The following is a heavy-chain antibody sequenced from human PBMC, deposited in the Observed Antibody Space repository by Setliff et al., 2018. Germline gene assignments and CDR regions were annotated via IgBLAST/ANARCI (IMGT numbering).Heavy chain of an antibody. Sequence: KPSETLSLTCTVSGDSISSGDYFWSWIRQPPGKGLEWIAYIYHSGSAYYNPSLKSRVTMSVGTSKNQFSLHLTSVTAADTAVYYCAREVGTSTSSDAFDVWGQGMMVTVSS. CDR1: GDSISSGDYF. V-gene: IGHV4-30-4*08. D-gene: IGHD1-26*01. CDR3: AREVGTSTSSDAFDV. CDR2: IYHSGSA. J-gene: IGHJ3*01.